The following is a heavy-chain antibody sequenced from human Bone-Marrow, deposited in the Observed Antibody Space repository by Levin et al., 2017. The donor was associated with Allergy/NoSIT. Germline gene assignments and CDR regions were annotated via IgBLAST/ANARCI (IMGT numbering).Heavy chain of an antibody. D-gene: IGHD3-10*01. CDR3: ARDHGDDAFSGAFDI. V-gene: IGHV3-53*01. CDR2: IYRGGSA. J-gene: IGHJ3*02. Sequence: PGGSLRLSCAASGFSVSDNYLTWVRQAPGKGLEWVSVIYRGGSAYYADSVKGRFTTSRDNSKNTLYLQMNSLRAEDTAVYYCARDHGDDAFSGAFDIWGQGTMVTVSS. CDR1: GFSVSDNY.